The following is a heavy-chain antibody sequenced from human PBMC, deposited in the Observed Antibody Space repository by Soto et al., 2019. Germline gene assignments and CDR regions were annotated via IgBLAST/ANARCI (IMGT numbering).Heavy chain of an antibody. Sequence: ASVKVSFKASGGTFSSYAISWVRQAPGQGLEWMGGIIPIFGTANYAQKFQGRVTITADESTSTAYMELSSLRSEDTAVYYCARDLGYSYGYGYGMDVWGQGTTVTVSS. CDR2: IIPIFGTA. D-gene: IGHD5-18*01. V-gene: IGHV1-69*13. CDR3: ARDLGYSYGYGYGMDV. J-gene: IGHJ6*02. CDR1: GGTFSSYA.